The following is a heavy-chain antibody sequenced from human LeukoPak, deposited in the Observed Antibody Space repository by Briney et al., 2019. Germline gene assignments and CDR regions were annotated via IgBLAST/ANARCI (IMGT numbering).Heavy chain of an antibody. CDR3: ARGYCSGGSCYGGDY. Sequence: GGSLRLSCAASGFTFSNYEMNWVRQAPGKGLEWVSYMSSSGTTIYYAERRFTISRDNAKNSLYLLMNSLRAEDTAIYYCARGYCSGGSCYGGDYWGQGTLVTVSS. D-gene: IGHD2-15*01. J-gene: IGHJ4*02. V-gene: IGHV3-48*03. CDR1: GFTFSNYE. CDR2: MSSSGTTI.